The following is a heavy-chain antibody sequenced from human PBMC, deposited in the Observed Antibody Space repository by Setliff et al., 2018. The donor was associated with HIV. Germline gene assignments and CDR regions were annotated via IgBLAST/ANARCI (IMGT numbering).Heavy chain of an antibody. V-gene: IGHV5-51*01. J-gene: IGHJ4*02. CDR3: ARSPVTYTSSFVILEYYFDS. D-gene: IGHD3-3*01. CDR1: GNSFTNYW. Sequence: GESLKISCKGSGNSFTNYWIAWVRQVPGKGLEWMGIIYPGDSDTRYSPSFQGQVTMSADKSIDTAYLQWSSLKASDTAIYYCARSPVTYTSSFVILEYYFDSWGQGTLVTVSS. CDR2: IYPGDSDT.